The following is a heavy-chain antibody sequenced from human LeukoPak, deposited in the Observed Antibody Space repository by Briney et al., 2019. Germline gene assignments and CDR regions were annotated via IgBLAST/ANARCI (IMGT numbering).Heavy chain of an antibody. J-gene: IGHJ4*02. V-gene: IGHV1-18*01. Sequence: ASVNVSCTASGYTFTSFGISWVRQAPGQGPEWMGWISAYNGNTNYIQKFQGRVTMTTDTSTNTAYMELRSLTSDDTAVYYCARDLGLDTTMIFFDFWGQGTLVTVSS. CDR1: GYTFTSFG. CDR3: ARDLGLDTTMIFFDF. D-gene: IGHD5-18*01. CDR2: ISAYNGNT.